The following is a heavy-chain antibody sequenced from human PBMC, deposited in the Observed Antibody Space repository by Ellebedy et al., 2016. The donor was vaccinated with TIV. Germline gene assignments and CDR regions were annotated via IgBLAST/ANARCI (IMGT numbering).Heavy chain of an antibody. D-gene: IGHD3-10*01. CDR1: GFTFSSYW. CDR3: ARVPWGSGAVNRFDP. CDR2: IKEVGSEK. J-gene: IGHJ5*02. V-gene: IGHV3-7*01. Sequence: PGGSLRLSCAASGFTFSSYWMSWVRQAPGKALGWVANIKEVGSEKYYVDSVKGRFTISRDNAKNSLYLQMNSLRAEDTAVYYCARVPWGSGAVNRFDPWGQGTLVTVSS.